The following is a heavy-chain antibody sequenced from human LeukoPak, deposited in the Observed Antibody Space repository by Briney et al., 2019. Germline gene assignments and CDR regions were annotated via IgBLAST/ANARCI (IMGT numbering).Heavy chain of an antibody. CDR1: GGSISSSSYY. J-gene: IGHJ4*02. D-gene: IGHD3-16*01. V-gene: IGHV4-39*07. CDR2: IYYSGST. Sequence: SETLSLTCTVSGGSISSSSYYWGWIRQPPGKGLEWIGSIYYSGSTYYNPSLKSRVTISVDTSKNQFSLKLSSVTAADTAVYYGAREGLRRETDYWGEGTLVTVSS. CDR3: AREGLRRETDY.